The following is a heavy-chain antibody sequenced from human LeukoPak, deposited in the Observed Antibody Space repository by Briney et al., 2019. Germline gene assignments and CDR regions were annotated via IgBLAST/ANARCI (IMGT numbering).Heavy chain of an antibody. V-gene: IGHV3-21*01. CDR1: GFDFSNYA. CDR3: ASTYKAVAGTVPYYFNY. J-gene: IGHJ4*02. CDR2: ISSTNTYI. D-gene: IGHD6-13*01. Sequence: TGGSLRLSCAASGFDFSNYATTWVRQAPGKGLEWVSSISSTNTYIYYADSVKGRFTISRDNAKNSLYLQMNSLRAEDTAVYYCASTYKAVAGTVPYYFNYWGQGTLVTVSS.